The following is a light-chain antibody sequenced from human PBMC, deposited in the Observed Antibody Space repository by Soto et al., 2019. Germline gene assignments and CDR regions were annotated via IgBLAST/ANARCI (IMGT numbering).Light chain of an antibody. CDR3: QQYGSSPKT. CDR2: GAS. J-gene: IGKJ1*01. V-gene: IGKV3D-7*01. Sequence: EIVMTQSPATLSLSPGERATLSCRASQSVGSSYLSWYQQKPGQAPRLLIYGASTRATGIPARFSGSGSGTDVTLTISSLQPEDFAVYYCQQYGSSPKTFGQGTKVEIK. CDR1: QSVGSSY.